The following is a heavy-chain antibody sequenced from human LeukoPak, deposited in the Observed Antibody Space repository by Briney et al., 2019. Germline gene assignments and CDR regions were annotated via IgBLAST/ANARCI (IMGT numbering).Heavy chain of an antibody. J-gene: IGHJ4*02. Sequence: PGGSLRLSCAASGFTFSDYYMSWIRQAPGKGLEWVSYISSSGSTIYYADSVKGRFTISRDNAKNSLYLQMDSLRAEDTAVYYCARDLFMTTVTTRDYWGQGTLVTVSS. D-gene: IGHD4-17*01. CDR2: ISSSGSTI. V-gene: IGHV3-11*04. CDR1: GFTFSDYY. CDR3: ARDLFMTTVTTRDY.